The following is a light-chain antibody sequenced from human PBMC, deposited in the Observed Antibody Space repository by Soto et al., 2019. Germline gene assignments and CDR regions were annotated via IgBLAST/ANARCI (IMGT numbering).Light chain of an antibody. CDR3: QQCNNYPPS. CDR2: DAS. V-gene: IGKV1D-13*01. CDR1: QGISTD. J-gene: IGKJ2*01. Sequence: ATQLTQSPSSLSASVGDRVTITCRASQGISTDVAWYQQKPGKAPKVLISDASKVQSGVPSRFSGSGSGTDFTLIISSLQPEDFATYYCQQCNNYPPSFGPGSKLEIK.